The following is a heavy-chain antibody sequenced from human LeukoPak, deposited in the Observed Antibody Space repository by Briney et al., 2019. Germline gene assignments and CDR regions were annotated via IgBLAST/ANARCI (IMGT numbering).Heavy chain of an antibody. CDR3: ARISGYGGKPFDY. D-gene: IGHD4-23*01. V-gene: IGHV2-70*11. CDR2: IDWDDDK. Sequence: RGAGPTLVNPPQTLTLTCTFSGFSLRTRGMCVSWIRQPPGKALEWLSRIDWDDDKYYSTSLKTRLTISKDTSKNQVVLTMTNMDPVDTATYYCARISGYGGKPFDYWGQGTLVTVSS. J-gene: IGHJ4*02. CDR1: GFSLRTRGMC.